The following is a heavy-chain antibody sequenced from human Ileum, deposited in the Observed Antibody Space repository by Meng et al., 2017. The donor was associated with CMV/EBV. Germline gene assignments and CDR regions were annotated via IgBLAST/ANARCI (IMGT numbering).Heavy chain of an antibody. V-gene: IGHV1-69*04. D-gene: IGHD2-8*02. J-gene: IGHJ5*02. Sequence: QVDLVESGGELERPGSSVNVSCKTFGVNFDRFRISWVRQAPGQGLEWLGSIFPILGTPEYSHRFQDRVTITEDISTRTTYMVLTSLSSKDTAIYYCAGATGGFYYFDPWGHGTLVTVSS. CDR2: IFPILGTP. CDR1: GVNFDRFR. CDR3: AGATGGFYYFDP.